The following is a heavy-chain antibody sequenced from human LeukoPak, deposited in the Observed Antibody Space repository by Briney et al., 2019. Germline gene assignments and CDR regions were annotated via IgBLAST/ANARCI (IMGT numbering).Heavy chain of an antibody. CDR2: ISSSSSYI. Sequence: PGGSLRLSCAASGFTFSSYSMNWVRQAPGKGLEWVSSISSSSSYIYYADSVKGRFTISRDNAKNSLYLQMNSLRAEDTAVYYCARKEQQLSGVRAPTNYYYYYMDVWGKGTTVTISS. CDR1: GFTFSSYS. D-gene: IGHD6-13*01. J-gene: IGHJ6*03. CDR3: ARKEQQLSGVRAPTNYYYYYMDV. V-gene: IGHV3-21*01.